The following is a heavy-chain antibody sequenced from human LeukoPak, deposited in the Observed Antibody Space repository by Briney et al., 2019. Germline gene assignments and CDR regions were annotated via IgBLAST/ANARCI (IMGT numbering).Heavy chain of an antibody. J-gene: IGHJ6*03. V-gene: IGHV4-59*01. CDR1: GGAITNYY. CDR3: ARAPAGQPYYYMDV. Sequence: SETLSPTCTVSGGAITNYYWSWIRQPPGKGLEWIGYMYYSGSTNYNPSLKSRVTMSVDTSNNQISLKMTSLTAADTAVYYCARAPAGQPYYYMDVWGKGTTVTVSS. CDR2: MYYSGST. D-gene: IGHD2-2*01.